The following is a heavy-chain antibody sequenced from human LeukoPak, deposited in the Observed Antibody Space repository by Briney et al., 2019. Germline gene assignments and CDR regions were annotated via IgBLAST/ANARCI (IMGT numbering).Heavy chain of an antibody. CDR2: ISAYNGNT. J-gene: IGHJ6*04. Sequence: ASVKVSCKASGGTFNSYAISWVRQAPGQGLEWMGWISAYNGNTNYAQKLQGRVTMTTDTSTSTAYMELRSLRSDDTAVYYCARGRPSYYYYGMDVWGKGTTVTVSS. CDR1: GGTFNSYA. CDR3: ARGRPSYYYYGMDV. V-gene: IGHV1-18*01.